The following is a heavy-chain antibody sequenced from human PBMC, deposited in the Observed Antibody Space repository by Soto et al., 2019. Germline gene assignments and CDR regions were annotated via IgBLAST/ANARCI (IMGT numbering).Heavy chain of an antibody. D-gene: IGHD1-26*01. V-gene: IGHV4-39*01. J-gene: IGHJ5*02. CDR1: GGSINSDDSF. CDR2: LYYGGST. CDR3: ARQLPVGATSWFNP. Sequence: PSETLSLTCSVSGGSINSDDSFWGWVRQSPGKGVEWIGSLYYGGSTFYNPSLKSRVTISLDTSQNQFSLRLTSVTAADTAIYYCARQLPVGATSWFNPWGQGTLVTVSS.